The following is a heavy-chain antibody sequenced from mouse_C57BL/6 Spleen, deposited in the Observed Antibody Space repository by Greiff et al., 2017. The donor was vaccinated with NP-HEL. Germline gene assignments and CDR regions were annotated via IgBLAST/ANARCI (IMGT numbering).Heavy chain of an antibody. CDR2: IDTSDSCT. V-gene: IGHV1-69*01. Sequence: QVQLLQPGAELVMPGDSVKLSCKASGYTFTSYWMHWVKQRPGQGLEWIGAIDTSDSCTNYNQKFKGKSTMTVDKSSSTSYMQLSSRTSEDSAVYYCARQLRLPFAYWGQGTLVTVSA. J-gene: IGHJ3*01. CDR3: ARQLRLPFAY. D-gene: IGHD3-2*02. CDR1: GYTFTSYW.